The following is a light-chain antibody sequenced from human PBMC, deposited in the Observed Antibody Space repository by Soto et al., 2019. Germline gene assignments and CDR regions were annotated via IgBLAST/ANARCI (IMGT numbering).Light chain of an antibody. CDR1: HSLSSS. CDR2: GTS. J-gene: IGKJ1*01. V-gene: IGKV3-15*01. CDR3: QQYDNWPWT. Sequence: KLLTQSPVTLSFSPCEIATLFCRASHSLSSSLAWYQQKSGQAPRLIIYGTSMRATGVPVRFSGSGSGTDFTLTISSLQSEDFGVYFCQQYDNWPWTFGQGTKVDIK.